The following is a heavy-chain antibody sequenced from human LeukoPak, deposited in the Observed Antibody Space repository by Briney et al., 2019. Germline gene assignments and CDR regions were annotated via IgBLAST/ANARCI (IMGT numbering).Heavy chain of an antibody. CDR1: GFTFSNHW. CDR3: ARDRGSTEFDY. J-gene: IGHJ4*02. CDR2: INGDGSRT. V-gene: IGHV3-74*01. Sequence: GGSLRLSCGASGFTFSNHWMHWVRHVSGKGLVWVSRINGDGSRTSYADSVKGRFTISRDNAKNTVYLQMNSLRAEDTALYYCARDRGSTEFDYWGQGTLVTVSS. D-gene: IGHD2-2*01.